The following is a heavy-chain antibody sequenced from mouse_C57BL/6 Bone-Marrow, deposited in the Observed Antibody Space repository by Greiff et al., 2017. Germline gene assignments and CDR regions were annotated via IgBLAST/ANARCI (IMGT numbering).Heavy chain of an antibody. J-gene: IGHJ3*01. Sequence: QVQLKESGAELVRPGASVTLSCKASGYTFTDYEMHWVKQTPVHGLEWIGAIDPETGGTAYNQKFKGKAILTADKSSSTAYMELRSLTSEDSAVYYCTRSGYTAYWGQGTLVTVSA. CDR1: GYTFTDYE. CDR3: TRSGYTAY. V-gene: IGHV1-15*01. CDR2: IDPETGGT. D-gene: IGHD3-1*01.